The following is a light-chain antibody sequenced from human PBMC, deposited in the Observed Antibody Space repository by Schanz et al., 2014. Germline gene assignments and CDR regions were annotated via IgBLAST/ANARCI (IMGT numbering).Light chain of an antibody. J-gene: IGLJ3*02. CDR3: AAWDDRLNGYWV. CDR1: SSDVGGYNY. Sequence: QSALTQPASVSGSPGQSITISCTGTSSDVGGYNYVSWYQHHPGKAPRLMIYDVTNRPSGVSDRFSGSKSGNTASLTISGLQADDEADYYCAAWDDRLNGYWVFGGGTKLT. V-gene: IGLV2-14*03. CDR2: DVT.